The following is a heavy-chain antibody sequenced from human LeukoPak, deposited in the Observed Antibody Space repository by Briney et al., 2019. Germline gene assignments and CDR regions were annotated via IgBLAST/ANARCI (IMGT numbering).Heavy chain of an antibody. CDR3: ASFRNVRRGSEAYYFDY. CDR2: ISGNGGAT. CDR1: GFTFTSYA. J-gene: IGHJ4*02. V-gene: IGHV3-23*01. D-gene: IGHD5-12*01. Sequence: GGSLRLSCAASGFTFTSYAMSWVRHSPGKGLEWVSSISGNGGATYYADSVKGRFTISRDNSKNTLHLQMNRKRAEDTAVYYCASFRNVRRGSEAYYFDYWGQGTLVTVSS.